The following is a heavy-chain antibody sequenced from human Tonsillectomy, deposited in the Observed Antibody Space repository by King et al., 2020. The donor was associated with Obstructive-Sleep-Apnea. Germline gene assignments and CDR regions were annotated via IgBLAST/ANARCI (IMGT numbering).Heavy chain of an antibody. J-gene: IGHJ2*01. D-gene: IGHD4-17*01. CDR1: GFTFSTYS. Sequence: VQLVESGGGLVQPGGSLRLSCVASGFTFSTYSVNWVRQVPGKGLEWVAHITSDSRTRFYADAVKGRFTNSRDNAKNSLFLQMSSLIDEDTAVYYCARLVSDYGDYVNWFFDLWGRGTLVTVSS. CDR2: ITSDSRTR. V-gene: IGHV3-48*02. CDR3: ARLVSDYGDYVNWFFDL.